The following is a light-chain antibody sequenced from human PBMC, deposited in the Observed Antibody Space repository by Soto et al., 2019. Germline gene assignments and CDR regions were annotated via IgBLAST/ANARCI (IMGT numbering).Light chain of an antibody. J-gene: IGKJ1*01. CDR3: QQYENYPGT. CDR2: DAS. Sequence: DIQMTQSPSTLSASVGDRLTITCRASQSINRWLAWYQQKPGRAPRLLIYDASSLEGGVPSRFSGSGCGTQFILTISRLQPDDFVTYYRQQYENYPGTFGQGTKVEIK. CDR1: QSINRW. V-gene: IGKV1-5*01.